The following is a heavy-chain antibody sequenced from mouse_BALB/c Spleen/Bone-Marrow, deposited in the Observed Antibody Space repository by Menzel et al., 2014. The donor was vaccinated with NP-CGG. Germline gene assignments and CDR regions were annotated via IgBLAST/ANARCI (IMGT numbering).Heavy chain of an antibody. V-gene: IGHV5-6*01. CDR1: GFTFSTYG. CDR3: TRQGNGDQYAMDY. Sequence: EVQLVESGGDLVKPGGSLKLSCAASGFTFSTYGMSWVRQTPDKRLEWVATISSGGGYTYYPDSVKGRFTISRDNAKNTLYLQMSSLKSEDTAMYYCTRQGNGDQYAMDYWGQGTSVTVSS. D-gene: IGHD2-1*01. J-gene: IGHJ4*01. CDR2: ISSGGGYT.